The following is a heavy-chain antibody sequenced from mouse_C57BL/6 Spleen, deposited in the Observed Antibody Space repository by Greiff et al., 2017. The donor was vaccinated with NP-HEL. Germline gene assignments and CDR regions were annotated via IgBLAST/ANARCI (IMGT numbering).Heavy chain of an antibody. Sequence: QVQLKESGPGLVAPSQSLSITCTVSGFSLTSYGVHWVRQPPGKGLEWLVVIWSDGSTTYNSALKSRLSISKDNSKSQVFLKMNSLQTDDTAMYYCARHFYYGTYYAMDYWGQGTSVTVSS. CDR3: ARHFYYGTYYAMDY. CDR2: IWSDGST. J-gene: IGHJ4*01. V-gene: IGHV2-6-1*01. D-gene: IGHD2-1*01. CDR1: GFSLTSYG.